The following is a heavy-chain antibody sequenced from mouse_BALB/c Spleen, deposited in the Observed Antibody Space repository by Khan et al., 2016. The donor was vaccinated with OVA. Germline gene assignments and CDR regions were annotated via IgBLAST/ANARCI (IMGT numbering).Heavy chain of an antibody. J-gene: IGHJ3*01. CDR1: GYSFTVYY. CDR2: VNPNNGDT. V-gene: IGHV1-26*01. CDR3: ARGCDRIDH. Sequence: VQLKESGPDLVKPGASVKISCKASGYSFTVYYMIWVKQSHGKSPEWIGRVNPNNGDTNYNQKFKDKATLTADKSSTTAYMELRSLTSEDSAVFYYARGCDRIDHWGQGTMVTVSA.